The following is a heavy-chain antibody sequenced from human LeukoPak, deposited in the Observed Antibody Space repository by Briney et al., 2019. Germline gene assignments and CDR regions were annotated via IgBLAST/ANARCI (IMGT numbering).Heavy chain of an antibody. CDR1: GFTFNSYN. CDR2: TSGSGGST. J-gene: IGHJ4*02. D-gene: IGHD1-26*01. V-gene: IGHV3-23*01. CDR3: AKDADWEYYFDY. Sequence: GGSLRLSCAASGFTFNSYNMSWVRQAPGKGLEWVSATSGSGGSTYYADSVKGRFTISRDNSKNTLYLQMNSLRAEDTAVYYCAKDADWEYYFDYWGQGTLVTVSS.